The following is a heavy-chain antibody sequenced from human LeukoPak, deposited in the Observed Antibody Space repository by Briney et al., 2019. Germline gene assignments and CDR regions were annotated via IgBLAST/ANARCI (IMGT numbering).Heavy chain of an antibody. Sequence: SETLSLTCIVSGGSVSSGSYYWSWIRQPPGKGLVWLGYIYNSVRTNYNPSLKSRVTISVDTSKNQLSLKLSSVTAADTAVYFCVRDLVATIDHYYYGMDVWGQGTTVAVSS. D-gene: IGHD5-12*01. J-gene: IGHJ6*02. CDR2: IYNSVRT. CDR1: GGSVSSGSYY. CDR3: VRDLVATIDHYYYGMDV. V-gene: IGHV4-61*01.